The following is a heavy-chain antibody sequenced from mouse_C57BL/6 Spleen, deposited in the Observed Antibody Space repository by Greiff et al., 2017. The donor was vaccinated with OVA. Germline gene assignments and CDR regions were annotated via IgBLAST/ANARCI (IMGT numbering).Heavy chain of an antibody. CDR1: GFSLTSYG. CDR3: ARIGAGTGYYFDY. Sequence: VMLVESGPGLVQPSQSLSITCTVSGFSLTSYGVHWVRQSPGKGLEWLGVIWSGGSTDYNAAFISRLSISKDNSKSQVFFKMNSLQADDTAIYYCARIGAGTGYYFDYWGQGTTLTVSS. D-gene: IGHD4-1*01. V-gene: IGHV2-2*01. CDR2: IWSGGST. J-gene: IGHJ2*01.